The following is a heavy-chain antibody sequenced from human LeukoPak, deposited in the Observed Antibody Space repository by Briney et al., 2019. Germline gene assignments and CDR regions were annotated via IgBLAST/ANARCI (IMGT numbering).Heavy chain of an antibody. Sequence: ASVKVSCKASGYTFTGYYMHWVRQAPGQGLEWMGGINPNSGGTNYPQKFEGRVTMTRDTSISTAYVELSRLRSDDTAVYYCARAIDYGSGSYLLDYWGQGTLVTVSS. V-gene: IGHV1-2*02. J-gene: IGHJ4*02. CDR2: INPNSGGT. D-gene: IGHD3-10*01. CDR3: ARAIDYGSGSYLLDY. CDR1: GYTFTGYY.